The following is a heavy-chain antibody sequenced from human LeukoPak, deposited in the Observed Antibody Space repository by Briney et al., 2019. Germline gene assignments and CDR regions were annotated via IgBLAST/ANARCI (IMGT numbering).Heavy chain of an antibody. V-gene: IGHV1-18*01. CDR1: GYTFNSYG. CDR2: ISAYNGYT. CDR3: ARGTRGYSYGDYFHYMDV. Sequence: ASVKVSCKASGYTFNSYGLTWVRQAPGQGLEWMGWISAYNGYTKYAQKVKGRVTMTTDTSTSTAYMELRSLRSDDTAVYYWARGTRGYSYGDYFHYMDVWGKGTTVTVSS. D-gene: IGHD5-18*01. J-gene: IGHJ6*03.